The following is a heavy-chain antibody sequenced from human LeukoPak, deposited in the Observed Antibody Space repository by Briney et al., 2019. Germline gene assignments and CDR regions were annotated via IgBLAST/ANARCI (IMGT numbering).Heavy chain of an antibody. CDR2: INHSGST. CDR3: ARGNYYGSGSLGY. D-gene: IGHD3-10*01. J-gene: IGHJ4*02. CDR1: GGSFSGYY. V-gene: IGHV4-34*01. Sequence: SETLSLTCAVYGGSFSGYYWSWIRQPPGKGLEWIGEINHSGSTNYNPSLKSRVTISVDTSKNQFSPKLSSVTAADTAVYYCARGNYYGSGSLGYWGQGTLVTVSS.